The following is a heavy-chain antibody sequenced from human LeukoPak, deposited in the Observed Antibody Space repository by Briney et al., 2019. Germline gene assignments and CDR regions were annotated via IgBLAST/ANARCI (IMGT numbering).Heavy chain of an antibody. D-gene: IGHD5-18*01. CDR2: ISAYNGNT. V-gene: IGHV1-18*01. CDR3: ARDVGYSYGERNFDY. J-gene: IGHJ4*02. Sequence: ASVNVSCKASGYTFTSYGISWVRQAPGQGLEWMGWISAYNGNTNYAQKLQGRVTMTTDTSTSTAYMALRSLRSDDTAVYYCARDVGYSYGERNFDYWGQGTLVTVSS. CDR1: GYTFTSYG.